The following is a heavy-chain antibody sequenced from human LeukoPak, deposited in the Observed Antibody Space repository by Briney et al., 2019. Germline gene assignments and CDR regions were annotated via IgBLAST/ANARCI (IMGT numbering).Heavy chain of an antibody. CDR2: IYSDGST. J-gene: IGHJ4*02. V-gene: IGHV3-53*01. CDR3: ARDSSQPD. Sequence: GGSLRLSCAASGFTVSSTYMSWVRQAPGKGLEWVSVIYSDGSTYYADPVTGRFTISRDNSKNTLYLQMNSLRAEDTAVYYCARDSSQPDWGQGTLVTVSS. CDR1: GFTVSSTY. D-gene: IGHD2-2*01.